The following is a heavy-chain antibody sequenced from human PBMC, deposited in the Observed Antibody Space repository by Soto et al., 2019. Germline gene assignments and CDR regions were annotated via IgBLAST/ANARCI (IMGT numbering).Heavy chain of an antibody. D-gene: IGHD3-10*01. CDR2: ISAYNGNT. CDR3: ARDGNLLWFGEFLLFFDY. CDR1: GYTFTSYG. Sequence: GALVKVSCKASGYTFTSYGISWVRQAPGQGLEWMGWISAYNGNTNYAQKLQGRVTMTTDTSTSTAYMELRSLRSDDTAVYYCARDGNLLWFGEFLLFFDYWGQGTLVTVSS. J-gene: IGHJ4*02. V-gene: IGHV1-18*01.